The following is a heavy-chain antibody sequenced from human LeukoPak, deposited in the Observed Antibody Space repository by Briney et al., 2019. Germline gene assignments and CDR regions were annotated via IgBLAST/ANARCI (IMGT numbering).Heavy chain of an antibody. CDR3: ARQSSSGWYGPFDY. CDR2: ISSSGSTI. Sequence: GGSLRLSCAASGFTFSSYEMNWVRQAPGKGLEWVSYISSSGSTIYYADSVKGRFTISRDNAKNSLYLQMNSLRAEDTAVYYCARQSSSGWYGPFDYWGQGTLVTVSS. D-gene: IGHD6-19*01. CDR1: GFTFSSYE. J-gene: IGHJ4*02. V-gene: IGHV3-48*03.